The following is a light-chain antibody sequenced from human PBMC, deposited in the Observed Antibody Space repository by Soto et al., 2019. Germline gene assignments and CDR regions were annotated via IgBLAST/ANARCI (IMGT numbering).Light chain of an antibody. CDR2: GAS. Sequence: EIVLTQSPGTLSLSPGERATLSCRASQSIVRSYLAWYQQKPGQAPRLLIYGASSRATGIPDRFSGSGSGTDFTLTISRLEPEDFAVYYCQQYGSSPYTFSQGTKLEIK. CDR3: QQYGSSPYT. J-gene: IGKJ2*01. V-gene: IGKV3-20*01. CDR1: QSIVRSY.